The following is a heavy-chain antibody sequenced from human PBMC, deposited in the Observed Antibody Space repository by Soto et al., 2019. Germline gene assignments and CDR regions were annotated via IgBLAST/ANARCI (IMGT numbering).Heavy chain of an antibody. D-gene: IGHD1-26*01. J-gene: IGHJ5*02. CDR1: GFTFSSYS. CDR2: IRGSGGST. V-gene: IGHV3-23*01. Sequence: GGSLRLSCAASGFTFSSYSMHWVRQAPGKGLEWVSAIRGSGGSTYYADSVKGRFTISRDNSKNTLYLQMNSLRAEDTAVYYCAKDNLLEGKFDPWGQGTLVTVSS. CDR3: AKDNLLEGKFDP.